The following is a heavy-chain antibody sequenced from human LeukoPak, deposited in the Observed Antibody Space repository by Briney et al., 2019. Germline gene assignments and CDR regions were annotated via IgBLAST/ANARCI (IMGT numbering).Heavy chain of an antibody. J-gene: IGHJ4*02. Sequence: GRSLRLSCTASGISFGGYAMSWVRQAPGKGLEWVGFIRSKAYGGTTVYAASVKGRFTISRDDSKSIAYLQMNSLKTEDTAVYFCARQIRTTTDYFDYWGQGTLVTVSP. D-gene: IGHD4-17*01. CDR3: ARQIRTTTDYFDY. CDR2: IRSKAYGGTT. CDR1: GISFGGYA. V-gene: IGHV3-49*04.